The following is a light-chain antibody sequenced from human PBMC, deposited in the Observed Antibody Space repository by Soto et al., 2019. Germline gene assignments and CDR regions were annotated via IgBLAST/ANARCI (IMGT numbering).Light chain of an antibody. V-gene: IGKV3-15*01. CDR1: QSVSSN. CDR3: QQYNNWPET. J-gene: IGKJ1*01. Sequence: EIVMTQSPATLSVSPGERATLSCRASQSVSSNLAWYQQKPGQAPRLLIYGASTRATGIPGRFSDSGSGTEFTLTISSLQSEDFAVYYCQQYNNWPETFGQGTKVEIK. CDR2: GAS.